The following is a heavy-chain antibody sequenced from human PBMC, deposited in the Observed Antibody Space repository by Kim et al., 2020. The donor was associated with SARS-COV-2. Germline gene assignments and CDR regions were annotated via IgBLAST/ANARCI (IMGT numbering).Heavy chain of an antibody. V-gene: IGHV3-74*01. CDR3: VRDLILVDTPGDDFDY. J-gene: IGHJ4*02. Sequence: SGKGRYTSCRDNSKNTVYLKMNSLRPEDTAVYYCVRDLILVDTPGDDFDYWGQGTLVSVSS. D-gene: IGHD2-21*01.